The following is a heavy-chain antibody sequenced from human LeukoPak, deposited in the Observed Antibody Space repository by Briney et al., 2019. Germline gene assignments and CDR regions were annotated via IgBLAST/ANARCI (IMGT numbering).Heavy chain of an antibody. J-gene: IGHJ4*02. CDR3: AKSDHITILPADY. Sequence: ASVRVSCKTSGYTFTNYGVSWVRQAPGQGLGWMGWISAYNGKTNYAQRFQGRVTMTTDTSTSTAYMELKSLRSDDTAVYYCAKSDHITILPADYWGQGTLVTVSS. CDR1: GYTFTNYG. CDR2: ISAYNGKT. D-gene: IGHD3-9*01. V-gene: IGHV1-18*01.